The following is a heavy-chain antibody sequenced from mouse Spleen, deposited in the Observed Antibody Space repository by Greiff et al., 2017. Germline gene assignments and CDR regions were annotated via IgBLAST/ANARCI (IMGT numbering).Heavy chain of an antibody. CDR1: GFTFRDYG. CDR2: ISSGSSTI. V-gene: IGHV5-17*01. J-gene: IGHJ2*01. Sequence: EVHLVESGGGLVKPGGSLKLSCAASGFTFRDYGMHWVRQAPEKGLEWVAYISSGSSTIYYADTVKGRFTISRDNAKNTLFLQMTSLRSEDTAMYYCARDLDYFDYWGQGTTLTVSS. CDR3: ARDLDYFDY.